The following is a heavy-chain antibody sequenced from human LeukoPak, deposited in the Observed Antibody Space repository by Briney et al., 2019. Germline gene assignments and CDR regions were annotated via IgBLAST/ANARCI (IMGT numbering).Heavy chain of an antibody. D-gene: IGHD1-14*01. Sequence: PSETLSLTCTVSGASISTYYWTWVRQPPGKGLEWIGSMHTSVTTKYNPSLKSRGTISVDTSKNRSSLNLISVTAADTAVCYCARHLAPYRPFHDWGQGSLVTVSS. J-gene: IGHJ4*02. V-gene: IGHV4-4*09. CDR1: GASISTYY. CDR3: ARHLAPYRPFHD. CDR2: MHTSVTT.